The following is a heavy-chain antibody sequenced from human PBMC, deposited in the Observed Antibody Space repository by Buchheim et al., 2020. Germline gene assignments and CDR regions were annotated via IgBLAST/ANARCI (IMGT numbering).Heavy chain of an antibody. V-gene: IGHV3-30*18. D-gene: IGHD5-18*01. CDR1: GFSFGSYG. Sequence: QEQLVESGGGVVQPGRSLRLSCAASGFSFGSYGMHWVRQAPGKGLEWVAVISYDGSNKYYADSVKGRFTISRDNSKNTLYLQMNSLRAEDTAVYYCAKDRGYRYCDYWGQGTL. J-gene: IGHJ4*02. CDR2: ISYDGSNK. CDR3: AKDRGYRYCDY.